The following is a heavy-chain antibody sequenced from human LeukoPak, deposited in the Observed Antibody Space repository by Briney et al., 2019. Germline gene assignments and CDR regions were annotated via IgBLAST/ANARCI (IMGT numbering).Heavy chain of an antibody. V-gene: IGHV4-34*01. CDR1: GGSFSGYY. CDR3: ARGKFVLRFLEWFNRYFDY. J-gene: IGHJ4*02. D-gene: IGHD3-3*01. CDR2: INHSGST. Sequence: SETLSLTCAVYGGSFSGYYWSWIRQPPGKGLEWIGEINHSGSTSYSPSLKSRVTISVDTSKNQFSLKLSSVTAADTAVYYCARGKFVLRFLEWFNRYFDYWGQGTLVTVSS.